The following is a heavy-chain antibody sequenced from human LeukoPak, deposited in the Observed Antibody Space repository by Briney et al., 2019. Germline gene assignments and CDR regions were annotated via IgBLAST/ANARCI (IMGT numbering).Heavy chain of an antibody. CDR3: AKHSSGWYLRGRFDY. V-gene: IGHV3-23*01. Sequence: GGSLRLSCAASGFTFSGYGMSWVRQAPGKGLEWVSTISGSGGSTYYADSVKGRFTISRDNSKNTLYLQMNSLRAEDTAVYYCAKHSSGWYLRGRFDYWGQGTLVTVSS. CDR2: ISGSGGST. D-gene: IGHD6-19*01. J-gene: IGHJ4*02. CDR1: GFTFSGYG.